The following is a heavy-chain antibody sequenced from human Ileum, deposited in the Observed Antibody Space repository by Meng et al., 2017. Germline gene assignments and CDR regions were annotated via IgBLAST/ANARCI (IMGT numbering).Heavy chain of an antibody. CDR2: IHYSGSR. Sequence: QGQLQESGPVLVRPSETRSLTCNVSVGSVSSASYYWSWIRQPPGKGLEWIGLIHYSGSRNYNPSLKSRVTMSVDTSKNQVSLRLTSVTAADTAVYYCARFYGSGTFEVHDYWGQGTLVTVSS. D-gene: IGHD3-10*01. V-gene: IGHV4-61*01. CDR3: ARFYGSGTFEVHDY. CDR1: VGSVSSASYY. J-gene: IGHJ4*02.